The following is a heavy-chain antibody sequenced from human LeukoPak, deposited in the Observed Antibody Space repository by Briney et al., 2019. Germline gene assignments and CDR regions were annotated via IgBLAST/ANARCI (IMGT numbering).Heavy chain of an antibody. V-gene: IGHV3-20*04. CDR2: INWNGGST. Sequence: GGSLRLSCAASGFTFDDYGMSWVRQAPGKGLEWVSGINWNGGSTGYADSVKGRFTISRDNAKNSLYLQMNSLRAEDRALYYCAKMAAAGNYYYYMDVWGKGTTVTVSS. D-gene: IGHD6-13*01. J-gene: IGHJ6*03. CDR1: GFTFDDYG. CDR3: AKMAAAGNYYYYMDV.